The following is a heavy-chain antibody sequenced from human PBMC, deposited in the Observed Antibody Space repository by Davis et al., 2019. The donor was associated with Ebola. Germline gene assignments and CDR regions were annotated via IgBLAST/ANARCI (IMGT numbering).Heavy chain of an antibody. CDR1: GFTFSSYW. CDR2: IKRDGSEK. J-gene: IGHJ6*03. CDR3: ARGGIYSSSWYSLGYYMDV. V-gene: IGHV3-7*01. D-gene: IGHD6-13*01. Sequence: PGGSLRLSCAASGFTFSSYWMSWVRQAPGKGLEWVANIKRDGSEKYYVDSVKGRFTISRDNAKNSLYLQMNSLRAEDTAVYYCARGGIYSSSWYSLGYYMDVWGKGATVTVSS.